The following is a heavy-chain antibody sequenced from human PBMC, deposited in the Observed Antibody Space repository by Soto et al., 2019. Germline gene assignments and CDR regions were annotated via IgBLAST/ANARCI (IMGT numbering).Heavy chain of an antibody. J-gene: IGHJ3*02. CDR3: ARHASGYATFDI. D-gene: IGHD5-12*01. CDR1: GGSLSGYY. V-gene: IGHV4-34*01. CDR2: INHSGST. Sequence: PSETLSLTCAVYGGSLSGYYWSWIRQPPGKGLEWIGEINHSGSTNYNPSLKSRVTISVDTSKNQFSLKLSSVTAADTAVYYCARHASGYATFDIWGQGTMVTVSS.